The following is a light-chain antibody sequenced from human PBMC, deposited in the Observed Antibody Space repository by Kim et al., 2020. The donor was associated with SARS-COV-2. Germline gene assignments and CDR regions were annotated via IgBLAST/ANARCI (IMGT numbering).Light chain of an antibody. CDR2: EVT. CDR3: ASYTMRSTWV. CDR1: ARDIGAFHR. V-gene: IGLV2-18*02. J-gene: IGLJ3*02. Sequence: QSALTQPPSVSGSPGQSVTLSCTGTARDIGAFHRVSWYQQTPGSAPKLLIYEVTDRPSGVPGRFSGSKSGNTASLTISGLQADDEDVFYCASYTMRSTWVFGGGTQLTVL.